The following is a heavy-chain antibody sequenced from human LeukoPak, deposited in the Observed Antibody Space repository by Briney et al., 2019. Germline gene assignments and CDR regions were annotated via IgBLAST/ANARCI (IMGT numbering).Heavy chain of an antibody. Sequence: GGSLRLSCAASGFTFSSYAMSWVRQAPGKGLEWVSAISGSGGSTYYADSVKGRFTISRDNSKNTLYLQMNSLRAEDTAVYYCAKDQWAIHYYDSSGCDYWGQGTLVTVSS. D-gene: IGHD3-22*01. CDR3: AKDQWAIHYYDSSGCDY. J-gene: IGHJ4*02. CDR2: ISGSGGST. CDR1: GFTFSSYA. V-gene: IGHV3-23*01.